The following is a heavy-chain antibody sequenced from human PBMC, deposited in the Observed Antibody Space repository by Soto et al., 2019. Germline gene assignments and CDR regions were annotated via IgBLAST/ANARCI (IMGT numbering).Heavy chain of an antibody. J-gene: IGHJ4*02. Sequence: EVQLVESGGGLVQPGGSLRLSCAASGFTFSSYWMSWVRQAPGKGLEWVANIKQDGSEKYYMDSVKGRFTISRDNAKNSLYLQMNSLRAEDTAVYYCARVVGDYIWGSYRPIGGDYWGQGTLVTVSS. D-gene: IGHD3-16*02. CDR1: GFTFSSYW. CDR2: IKQDGSEK. CDR3: ARVVGDYIWGSYRPIGGDY. V-gene: IGHV3-7*01.